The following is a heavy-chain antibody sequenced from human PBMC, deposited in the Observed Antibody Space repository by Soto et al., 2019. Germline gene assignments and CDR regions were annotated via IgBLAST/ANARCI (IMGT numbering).Heavy chain of an antibody. CDR3: TTAELYYDSSGYYSNY. CDR1: GFTFSNAW. CDR2: IRSKTDGGTT. J-gene: IGHJ4*02. V-gene: IGHV3-15*01. Sequence: PGGSLRLSCAASGFTFSNAWMSWVRQAPGKGLEWVGRIRSKTDGGTTDYAAPVKGRFTISRDDSKNTLYLQMNSLKTEDTAVYYCTTAELYYDSSGYYSNYWGQGTLVTVSS. D-gene: IGHD3-22*01.